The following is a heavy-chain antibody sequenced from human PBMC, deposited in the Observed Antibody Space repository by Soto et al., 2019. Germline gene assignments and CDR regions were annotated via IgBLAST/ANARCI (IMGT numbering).Heavy chain of an antibody. J-gene: IGHJ2*01. V-gene: IGHV3-21*01. CDR3: AREARGYTAAGTYWYFDL. Sequence: GGSLRLSCAASGFTFSSYSMNWVRQAPGKGLEWVSYYADSVKGRFTISRDNAKNSLYLQMNSLRAEDTAVYYCAREARGYTAAGTYWYFDLWGRGTLVTVSS. D-gene: IGHD6-13*01. CDR1: GFTFSSYS.